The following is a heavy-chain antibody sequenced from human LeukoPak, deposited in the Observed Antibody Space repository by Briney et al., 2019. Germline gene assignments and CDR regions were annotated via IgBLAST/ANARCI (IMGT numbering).Heavy chain of an antibody. CDR3: AHPYCYDSSGYYYYYFDY. V-gene: IGHV1-24*01. J-gene: IGHJ4*02. D-gene: IGHD3-22*01. CDR1: GYTLTELS. CDR2: FDPEDGET. Sequence: GASVKVSCKVSGYTLTELSMHWVRQAPGKGLEWMGGFDPEDGETIYAQKFQGRVTMTEDTSTDTAYMELSSLISEDTAVYYCAHPYCYDSSGYYYYYFDYWGQGTLVTVSS.